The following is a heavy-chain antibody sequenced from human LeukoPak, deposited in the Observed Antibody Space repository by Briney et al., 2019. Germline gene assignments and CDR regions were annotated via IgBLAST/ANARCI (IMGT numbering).Heavy chain of an antibody. CDR2: IRYDGSNK. CDR1: GFTFSSYG. J-gene: IGHJ4*02. Sequence: PGGSLRLSCAASGFTFSSYGMHWVRQAPGKGLEWVAFIRYDGSNKYYADSVKGRFTISRDNAKNSLYLQMNSLRPEDTAFYYCAKMGYFGSGSYYPGEYYFDYWGQGTLVTVSS. D-gene: IGHD3-10*01. V-gene: IGHV3-30*02. CDR3: AKMGYFGSGSYYPGEYYFDY.